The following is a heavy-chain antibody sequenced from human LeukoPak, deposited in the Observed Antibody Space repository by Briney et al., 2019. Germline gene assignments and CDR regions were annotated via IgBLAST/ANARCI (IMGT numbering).Heavy chain of an antibody. CDR2: ISYDGSNK. J-gene: IGHJ6*02. V-gene: IGHV3-30*18. CDR1: GFTFSSSG. D-gene: IGHD6-19*01. Sequence: GGSLRLSCAAPGFTFSSSGMHWVRQAPGKGLEWVAVISYDGSNKYYADSVKGRFTISRDNSKNTLYLQMNSLRAEDTAVYYCAKDRWVNSSGWYTRTYYYYSYGMDVWGQGTTVTVSS. CDR3: AKDRWVNSSGWYTRTYYYYSYGMDV.